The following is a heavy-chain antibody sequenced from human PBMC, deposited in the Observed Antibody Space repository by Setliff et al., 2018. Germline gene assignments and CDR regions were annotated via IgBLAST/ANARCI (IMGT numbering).Heavy chain of an antibody. CDR2: IIPILGIA. CDR3: AKDVSPPGTNGWHPDVLDI. Sequence: GASVKVSCKASGGTFSSYAISWVRQAPGQGLEWMGGIIPILGIANYAQKFQGRVTITADESTSTAYMELSSLRSEDTAVYYCAKDVSPPGTNGWHPDVLDIWGQGTMVTVSS. V-gene: IGHV1-69*10. CDR1: GGTFSSYA. D-gene: IGHD6-19*01. J-gene: IGHJ3*02.